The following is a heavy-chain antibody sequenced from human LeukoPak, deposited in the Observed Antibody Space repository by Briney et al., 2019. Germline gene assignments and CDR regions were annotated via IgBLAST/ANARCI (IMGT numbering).Heavy chain of an antibody. Sequence: PGGSLRLSCAASEFTFSTYHMHWVRQAPGKGLEWVSSLSSSSSSFIYYADSVKGRFTISRDNAKNSLYLQMNSLRAEDTALYYCAKGEGILSLPGMDVWGQGTTVTVSS. CDR2: LSSSSSSFI. CDR1: EFTFSTYH. D-gene: IGHD2/OR15-2a*01. V-gene: IGHV3-21*04. J-gene: IGHJ6*02. CDR3: AKGEGILSLPGMDV.